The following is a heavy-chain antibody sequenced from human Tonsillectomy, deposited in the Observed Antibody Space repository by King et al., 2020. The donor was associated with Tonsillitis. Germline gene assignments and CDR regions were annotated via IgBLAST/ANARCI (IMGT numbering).Heavy chain of an antibody. J-gene: IGHJ4*02. CDR3: ARHEGSGNYDSSGYYY. V-gene: IGHV4-39*01. CDR1: GGSISSSSYY. CDR2: IYYSGST. Sequence: LQLQESGPGLVKPSETLSLTCTVSGGSISSSSYYWGWIRQPPGKGLEWIGSIYYSGSTYYNPSLKSRVTISEDTSKNQFSLKLSSVTAADTAVYYCARHEGSGNYDSSGYYYWGQGTLVTVSS. D-gene: IGHD3-22*01.